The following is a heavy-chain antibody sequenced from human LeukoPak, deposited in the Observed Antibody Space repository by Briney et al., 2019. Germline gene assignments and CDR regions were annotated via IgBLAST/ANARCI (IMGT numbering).Heavy chain of an antibody. Sequence: PGGSLRLSCAASGFTFSSYWMSWVRQAPGKGLEWVANIKQDGSEKYYVDSVRGRFTISRDNAKNSLYLQMNSLRAEDTAVYYCARYGGHDAFDIWGQGTMVTVSS. V-gene: IGHV3-7*01. D-gene: IGHD2-15*01. CDR1: GFTFSSYW. CDR2: IKQDGSEK. CDR3: ARYGGHDAFDI. J-gene: IGHJ3*02.